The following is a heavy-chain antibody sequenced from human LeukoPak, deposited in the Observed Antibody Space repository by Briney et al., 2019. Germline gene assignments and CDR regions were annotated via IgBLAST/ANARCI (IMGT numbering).Heavy chain of an antibody. CDR1: TYTFTAYY. J-gene: IGHJ3*02. CDR2: INPDNGDT. CDR3: ARGSSRSPRDAFDI. Sequence: ASVKVSCKASTYTFTAYYMHWVRRAPGQGLEWMGWINPDNGDTNYAQKFQGRVSMTRNTPISTAYMELSSLRSEDTAVYYCARGSSRSPRDAFDIWGQGTMVTVSS. V-gene: IGHV1-2*02.